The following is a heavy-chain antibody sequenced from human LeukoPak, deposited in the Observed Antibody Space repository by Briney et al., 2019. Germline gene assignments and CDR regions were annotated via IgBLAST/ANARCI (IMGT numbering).Heavy chain of an antibody. CDR3: VRYCSSTSCYLGEAEYFQH. J-gene: IGHJ1*01. CDR2: VSTDETNI. Sequence: GGSLRLSCAASGLIFSDYYMTWVRQAPGKGLEWLSYVSTDETNILYADSVKGRFTISRDNAKNSLYLQMNSLRADDTAVYFCVRYCSSTSCYLGEAEYFQHWGQGTLVTVSS. V-gene: IGHV3-11*01. CDR1: GLIFSDYY. D-gene: IGHD2-2*01.